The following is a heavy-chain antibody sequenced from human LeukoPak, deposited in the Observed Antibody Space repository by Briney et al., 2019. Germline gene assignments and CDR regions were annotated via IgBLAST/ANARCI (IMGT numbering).Heavy chain of an antibody. CDR1: GYTFTSYD. Sequence: ASVKVSCKTSGYTFTSYDINWVRQATGQGLEWMGWMNPNSGNTGYAQKFQGRVTMTRNTSISTAYMELSSLRSEDTAVYYCARDVGDSSGYDLDYWGQGTQVTVSS. CDR2: MNPNSGNT. CDR3: ARDVGDSSGYDLDY. V-gene: IGHV1-8*01. D-gene: IGHD3-22*01. J-gene: IGHJ4*02.